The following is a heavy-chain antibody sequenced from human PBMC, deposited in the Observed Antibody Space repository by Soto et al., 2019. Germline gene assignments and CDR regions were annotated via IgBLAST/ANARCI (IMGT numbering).Heavy chain of an antibody. Sequence: SLRLSCAASGFTFSSYGMHWVRQAPGKGLEWVAVIWYDGSNKYYADSVKGRFTISRDNSKNTLYLQMNSLRAEDTAVYYCARVGLLGYCSGGSCSYNWFVPWGQGTLVTVSS. CDR2: IWYDGSNK. D-gene: IGHD2-15*01. V-gene: IGHV3-33*01. CDR1: GFTFSSYG. J-gene: IGHJ5*02. CDR3: ARVGLLGYCSGGSCSYNWFVP.